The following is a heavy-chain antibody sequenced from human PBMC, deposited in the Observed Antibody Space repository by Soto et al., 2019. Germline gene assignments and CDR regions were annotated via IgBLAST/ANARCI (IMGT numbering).Heavy chain of an antibody. V-gene: IGHV4-39*01. D-gene: IGHD6-19*01. J-gene: IGHJ4*02. Sequence: SETLSLTCTVSGGSISSSGYYWGWIRQPPGKGLEWIGSIYYSGSTYYDPSLKSRVTISVDTSKNQFSLKLSSVTAADTAVYYCAARITGYSSGWANFDYWGQGTLVTVSS. CDR2: IYYSGST. CDR3: AARITGYSSGWANFDY. CDR1: GGSISSSGYY.